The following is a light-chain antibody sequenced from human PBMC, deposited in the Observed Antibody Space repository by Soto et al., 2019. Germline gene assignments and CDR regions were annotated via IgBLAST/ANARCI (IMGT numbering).Light chain of an antibody. J-gene: IGKJ2*01. V-gene: IGKV3-20*01. CDR2: GAS. CDR1: QIVSASY. Sequence: EIVLPQSPGTLSLSPGARATLSCRASQIVSASYLAWYQQKPGQAPRLLIYGASSNATGITDRFSGGGSGTDFTLTISRLEAEDVAVYYCQQYGRSPPEYTFGQGNTLEIK. CDR3: QQYGRSPPEYT.